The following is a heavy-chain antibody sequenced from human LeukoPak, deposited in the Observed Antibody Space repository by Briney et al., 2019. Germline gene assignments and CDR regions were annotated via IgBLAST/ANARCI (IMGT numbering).Heavy chain of an antibody. D-gene: IGHD6-19*01. Sequence: GGSLRLSCAASGFTFSSYSMNWVRQAPGKGLEWVSSISSSSSYIYYADSVKGRFTISRDNAKNSLYLQMSSLRAEDTAVYYCARADSSGWQWGPNAFDIWGQGTMVTVSS. CDR1: GFTFSSYS. CDR2: ISSSSSYI. V-gene: IGHV3-21*01. CDR3: ARADSSGWQWGPNAFDI. J-gene: IGHJ3*02.